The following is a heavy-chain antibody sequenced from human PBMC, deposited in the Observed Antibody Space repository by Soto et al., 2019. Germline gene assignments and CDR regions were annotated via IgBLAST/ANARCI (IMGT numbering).Heavy chain of an antibody. V-gene: IGHV3-33*01. Sequence: QVQLVESGGGVVQPGRSLRLSCVASGFTFSTFGMHWVRQAPGKGLERVAAIWYDGSNIKYGDSVKGRFTISRDNSKNTLVLQMDNLRAEDTAVYFCGRGYNYVDQWGQGTLVTVSS. CDR2: IWYDGSNI. J-gene: IGHJ4*02. CDR3: GRGYNYVDQ. D-gene: IGHD5-18*01. CDR1: GFTFSTFG.